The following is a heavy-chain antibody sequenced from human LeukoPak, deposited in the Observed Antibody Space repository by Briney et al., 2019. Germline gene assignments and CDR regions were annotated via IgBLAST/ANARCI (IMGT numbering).Heavy chain of an antibody. CDR2: ISYDGSNK. CDR1: GFTFRNYG. J-gene: IGHJ4*02. D-gene: IGHD2-21*02. CDR3: AKGRGGDRKYYFDY. Sequence: GGSLRLSCAASGFTFRNYGMHWARQAPGKGLEWVAVISYDGSNKYYADSVKGRFTISRDNSKNTLYLQMNSLRAEDTAVYYCAKGRGGDRKYYFDYWGQGTLVTVSS. V-gene: IGHV3-30*18.